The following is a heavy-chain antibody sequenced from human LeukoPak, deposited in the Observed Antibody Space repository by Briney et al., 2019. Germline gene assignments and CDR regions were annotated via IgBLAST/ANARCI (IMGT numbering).Heavy chain of an antibody. V-gene: IGHV1-18*01. CDR2: ISAYNGNT. Sequence: ASVKVSCKAYGYTFTSYGVSLVRQAPGQGLEWMGWISAYNGNTNYAQKLQGRVTMTTDTSTSTAYMELRSLRSDDTAVYYCARDTDYYDSSGYPHDAFDIWGQGTMVTVSS. CDR3: ARDTDYYDSSGYPHDAFDI. CDR1: GYTFTSYG. J-gene: IGHJ3*02. D-gene: IGHD3-22*01.